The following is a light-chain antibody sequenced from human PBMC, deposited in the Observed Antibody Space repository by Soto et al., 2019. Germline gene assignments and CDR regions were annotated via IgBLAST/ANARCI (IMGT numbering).Light chain of an antibody. Sequence: EIVMTQSPAILSVSPGERATLSCRASQSVSSNLAWYQQTPGQAPRLLMYGASTRATGIPARFSGSGSGTEFTLTISSLESEDFAVYYCQQYNNWPLTFGGGTKVEIK. J-gene: IGKJ4*01. CDR2: GAS. CDR3: QQYNNWPLT. CDR1: QSVSSN. V-gene: IGKV3D-15*01.